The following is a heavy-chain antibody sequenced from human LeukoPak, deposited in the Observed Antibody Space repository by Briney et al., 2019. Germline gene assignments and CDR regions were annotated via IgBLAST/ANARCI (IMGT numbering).Heavy chain of an antibody. CDR2: ISAYNGNT. D-gene: IGHD1-14*01. Sequence: ASVKVSCKASGYTFTSYGISWVRQAPGQGLEWMGWISAYNGNTNYAQKLQGRVTMTTDTPTSTAYMELRSLRSDDTAVYYCARAADRFQTGGYYYYYYGMDVWGQGTTVTVSS. CDR3: ARAADRFQTGGYYYYYYGMDV. J-gene: IGHJ6*02. V-gene: IGHV1-18*01. CDR1: GYTFTSYG.